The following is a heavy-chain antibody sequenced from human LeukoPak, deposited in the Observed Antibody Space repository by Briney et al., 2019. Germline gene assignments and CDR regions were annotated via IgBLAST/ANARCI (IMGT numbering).Heavy chain of an antibody. Sequence: GASVKVSCNASGGTFSSDAISWVRQAPGQGLEWVGVFIPIFRAANYAQELQGRVTITANESASAVYMELSSLRSDDTAVYYCATVYSRSYYFDYWGRGTLVTVSS. V-gene: IGHV1-69*13. CDR1: GGTFSSDA. J-gene: IGHJ4*02. CDR2: FIPIFRAA. CDR3: ATVYSRSYYFDY. D-gene: IGHD1-26*01.